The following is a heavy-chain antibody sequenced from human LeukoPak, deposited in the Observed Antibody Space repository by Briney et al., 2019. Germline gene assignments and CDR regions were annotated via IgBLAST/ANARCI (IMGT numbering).Heavy chain of an antibody. V-gene: IGHV4-4*09. CDR2: IYTSGST. D-gene: IGHD3-22*01. CDR3: ARMLGGYYDSSGYPSYFDY. J-gene: IGHJ4*02. Sequence: SETLSLTCTVSGGSISNYYWSWIRQPPGKGLEWIGYIYTSGSTNYNPSLKSRVTISVDTSKNQFSLKLSSVTAADTAVYYCARMLGGYYDSSGYPSYFDYWGQGTLVTVSS. CDR1: GGSISNYY.